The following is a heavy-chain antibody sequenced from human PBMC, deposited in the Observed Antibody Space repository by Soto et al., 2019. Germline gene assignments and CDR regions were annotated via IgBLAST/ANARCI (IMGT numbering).Heavy chain of an antibody. CDR2: ISSSGSTI. CDR1: GFTFSDYY. Sequence: GGSLRLSCAGSGFTFSDYYMSWIRQAPGKGLEWVSYISSSGSTIYYADSVKGRFTISRDNAKNSLYLQMNSLRAEDTAVYYCARLPLRAARRPWFDPWGQGTLVTVSS. D-gene: IGHD6-6*01. V-gene: IGHV3-11*04. CDR3: ARLPLRAARRPWFDP. J-gene: IGHJ5*02.